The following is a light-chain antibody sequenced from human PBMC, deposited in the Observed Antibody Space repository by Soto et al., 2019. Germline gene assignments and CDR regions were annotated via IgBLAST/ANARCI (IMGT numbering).Light chain of an antibody. CDR1: SSDIGTYNY. V-gene: IGLV2-14*03. Sequence: QSLLAHPASLSDSPGQSITISCTGTSSDIGTYNYVSWYQQHPGRAPKLMIYDVINRPSGVSNRFSGSKSGNTASLTISGLQAEDEADYYCSSYSDTSTFVVFGGGTKVTVL. CDR3: SSYSDTSTFVV. J-gene: IGLJ2*01. CDR2: DVI.